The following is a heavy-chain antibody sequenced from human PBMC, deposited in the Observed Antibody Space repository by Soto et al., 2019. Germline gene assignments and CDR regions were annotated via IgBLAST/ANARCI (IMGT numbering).Heavy chain of an antibody. Sequence: EVQLVESGGGLVQPGGSLRLSCAASGFTFSSYDMHWVRQATGKGLEWVSAIGPAGDTYYPGSVKGRFTISRENAKNSLYLQMNSLRAGDTAVYYCARAGRDDAFDIWGQGTMVTVS. CDR3: ARAGRDDAFDI. V-gene: IGHV3-13*01. D-gene: IGHD1-1*01. J-gene: IGHJ3*02. CDR2: IGPAGDT. CDR1: GFTFSSYD.